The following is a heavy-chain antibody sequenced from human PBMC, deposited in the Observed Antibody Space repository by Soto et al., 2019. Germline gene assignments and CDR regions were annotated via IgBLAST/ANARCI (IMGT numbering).Heavy chain of an antibody. CDR1: GGSISSYY. CDR3: AKDSPVVITKDGY. D-gene: IGHD3-22*01. CDR2: IYYSGST. V-gene: IGHV4-59*01. Sequence: SETLSLTCTVSGGSISSYYWSWIRQPPGKGLEWIGYIYYSGSTNYNPSLKSRVTISVDTSKNQFSLKLSSVTAADTAVYYCAKDSPVVITKDGYWGQGTLVTVSS. J-gene: IGHJ4*02.